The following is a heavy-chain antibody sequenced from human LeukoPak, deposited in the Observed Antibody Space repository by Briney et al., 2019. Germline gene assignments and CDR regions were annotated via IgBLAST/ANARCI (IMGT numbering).Heavy chain of an antibody. D-gene: IGHD3-3*01. V-gene: IGHV4-4*02. Sequence: PSETLSLTCAVSGGSISSSDWWSWVRQPPGKGLEWVGEIFHTGRTNYNPSLKSRVTISVDKSKNQFSLKLSSVTAADTAVYYCARDLRSYDFWSGYFNWFDPWGQGTLVTVSS. J-gene: IGHJ5*02. CDR3: ARDLRSYDFWSGYFNWFDP. CDR2: IFHTGRT. CDR1: GGSISSSDW.